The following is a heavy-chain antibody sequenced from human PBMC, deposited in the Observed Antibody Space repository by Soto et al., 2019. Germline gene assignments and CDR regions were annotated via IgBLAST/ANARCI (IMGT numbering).Heavy chain of an antibody. CDR3: ARHSHEDHGAPNWFDP. Sequence: QVQLQESGPGLVKPSETLSLTCTVSGASISSNINYWGWIRQPPGKGLEWIASIYYTGNTFYNPSLKTRVTLSVDTSDNQFSLKLTSVTAADTAVYFCARHSHEDHGAPNWFDPWGQGTLVTVSS. D-gene: IGHD4-17*01. V-gene: IGHV4-39*01. CDR2: IYYTGNT. CDR1: GASISSNINY. J-gene: IGHJ5*02.